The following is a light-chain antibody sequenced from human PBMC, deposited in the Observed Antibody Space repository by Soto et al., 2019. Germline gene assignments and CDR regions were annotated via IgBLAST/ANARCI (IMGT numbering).Light chain of an antibody. CDR1: QDIRTE. Sequence: ALQMTQSPSSLSASVGDRVTITCRASQDIRTELGWYQQKPGKAPKLLIYATSTLQSGVPSRFSGSGSGTDFTLTISSLQPEDFATYYCLQDYNSPRTFGQGTKVDI. V-gene: IGKV1-6*01. J-gene: IGKJ1*01. CDR2: ATS. CDR3: LQDYNSPRT.